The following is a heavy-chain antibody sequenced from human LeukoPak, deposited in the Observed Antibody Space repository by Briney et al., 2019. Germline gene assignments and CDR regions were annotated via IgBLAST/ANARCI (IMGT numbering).Heavy chain of an antibody. V-gene: IGHV3-33*08. CDR1: GFTFSSYG. Sequence: PGGSPRLSCVASGFTFSSYGMHWVRQAPGKGLEWVAVIWYDGSNKYYADSVKGRFTISRDNSKNTLYLQMNSLRAEDTAVYYCARDPRGIAARPRWFDPWGQGTLVTVSS. D-gene: IGHD6-6*01. J-gene: IGHJ5*02. CDR3: ARDPRGIAARPRWFDP. CDR2: IWYDGSNK.